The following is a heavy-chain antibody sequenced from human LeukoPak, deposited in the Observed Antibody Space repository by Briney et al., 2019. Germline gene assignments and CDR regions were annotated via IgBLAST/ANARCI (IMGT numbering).Heavy chain of an antibody. CDR2: ISSSGSTI. D-gene: IGHD4-17*01. CDR1: GFTFSSYE. Sequence: GGSLRLSCAASGFTFSSYEMNWVRQAPGKGLEWVSYISSSGSTIYYADSVKGRFTISRDNAKNSLYLQMNSLRAEDTAVYYCARLYGDHGGYFDYWGQGTLVTVSS. CDR3: ARLYGDHGGYFDY. V-gene: IGHV3-48*03. J-gene: IGHJ4*02.